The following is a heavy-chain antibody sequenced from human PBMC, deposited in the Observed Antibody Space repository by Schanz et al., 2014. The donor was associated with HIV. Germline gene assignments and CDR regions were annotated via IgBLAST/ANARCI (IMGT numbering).Heavy chain of an antibody. CDR1: GFTLSNSA. CDR3: ARDLPNPYFDFSGPAGDY. Sequence: VQLLESGGGLVKPGGSLRLSCAASGFTLSNSAMHWVRQAPGKGLEWVAIISFDGSNKYYADSVKGRFTISRDNSKNTLYLQMNSLRVEDTAVYYCARDLPNPYFDFSGPAGDYWGQGALVTVSS. CDR2: ISFDGSNK. V-gene: IGHV3-30-3*01. J-gene: IGHJ4*02. D-gene: IGHD3-22*01.